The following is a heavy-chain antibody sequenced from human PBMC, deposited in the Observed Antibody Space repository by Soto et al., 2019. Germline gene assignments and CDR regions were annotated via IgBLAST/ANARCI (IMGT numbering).Heavy chain of an antibody. V-gene: IGHV3-23*01. CDR1: GFTLSSYA. CDR3: AKGASGSSSLYYYYGMDV. D-gene: IGHD3-10*01. CDR2: ISGSAGST. Sequence: GGSLRLSCAASGFTLSSYAMSWVRQAPGKGLEWLSAISGSAGSTYYADSVKGRFTISRDNSKNTLYLQMNSLRVEDTAVYYCAKGASGSSSLYYYYGMDVWGQGTTVTVYS. J-gene: IGHJ6*02.